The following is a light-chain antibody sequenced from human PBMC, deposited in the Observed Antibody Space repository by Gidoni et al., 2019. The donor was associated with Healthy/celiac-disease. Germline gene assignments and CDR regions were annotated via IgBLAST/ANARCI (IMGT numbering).Light chain of an antibody. J-gene: IGKJ1*01. CDR2: DAS. CDR1: QSISSW. Sequence: DLQMTQSPSTLSASVGDRVTINCRASQSISSWLAWYQQKPGKATKLLLYDASSLESGVPSRFCGSGPGTEFTLTISSLQPDDFATYYCQQYNSYPWTFGQGTKVEIK. CDR3: QQYNSYPWT. V-gene: IGKV1-5*01.